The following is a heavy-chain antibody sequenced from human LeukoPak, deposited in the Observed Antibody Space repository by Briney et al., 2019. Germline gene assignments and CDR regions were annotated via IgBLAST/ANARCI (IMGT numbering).Heavy chain of an antibody. CDR3: ARDLGNVGYFLDY. CDR1: GFTFSSYG. Sequence: GRSLTLSCAASGFTFSSYGMHWVRQAPGKGLEWVAAIWYDGGRKYYAESVKGRFTISRDSPKNTLYLQMNSLRAEDTAVYYCARDLGNVGYFLDYRGQGTLVTVSS. D-gene: IGHD3-22*01. CDR2: IWYDGGRK. V-gene: IGHV3-33*01. J-gene: IGHJ4*02.